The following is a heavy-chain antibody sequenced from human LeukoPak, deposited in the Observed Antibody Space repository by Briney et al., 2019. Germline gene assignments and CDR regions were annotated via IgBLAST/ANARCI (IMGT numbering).Heavy chain of an antibody. J-gene: IGHJ4*02. V-gene: IGHV4-34*01. Sequence: SSETLSLTCAVYGGSFSGYYWSWIRQPPGKGLEWIGEINHSGSTNYNPSLKSRVTISVDTSKNQFSLKLSSVTAADTAVYYCARGIRSGLLWFGDPRSNYFDYWGQGTLVTVSS. CDR2: INHSGST. CDR3: ARGIRSGLLWFGDPRSNYFDY. D-gene: IGHD3-10*01. CDR1: GGSFSGYY.